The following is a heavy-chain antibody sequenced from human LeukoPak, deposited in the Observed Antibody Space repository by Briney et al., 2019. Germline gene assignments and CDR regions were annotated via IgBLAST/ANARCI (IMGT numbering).Heavy chain of an antibody. V-gene: IGHV1-18*03. Sequence: ASVKVSCKASGYTFTSYGISWVRQAPGQGLEWMGWINAGNGNTKYSQKFQGRVTMTRDTSTSTVYMYLSSLRSEDMAVYYCARDSLYGVVDYWGQGTLVTVPS. J-gene: IGHJ4*02. CDR3: ARDSLYGVVDY. CDR2: INAGNGNT. D-gene: IGHD4-17*01. CDR1: GYTFTSYG.